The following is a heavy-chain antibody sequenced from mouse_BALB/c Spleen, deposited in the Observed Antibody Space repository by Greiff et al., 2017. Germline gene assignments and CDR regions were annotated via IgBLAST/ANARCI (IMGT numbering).Heavy chain of an antibody. Sequence: VKLQESGPGLVAPSQSLSITCTVSGFSLTSYGVHWVRQPPGKGLEWLGVIWAGGSTNYNSALMSRLSISKDNSKSQVFLKMNSLQTDDTAMYYCARDHYDYDAWFAYWGQGTLVTVSA. CDR1: GFSLTSYG. V-gene: IGHV2-9*02. J-gene: IGHJ3*01. D-gene: IGHD2-4*01. CDR2: IWAGGST. CDR3: ARDHYDYDAWFAY.